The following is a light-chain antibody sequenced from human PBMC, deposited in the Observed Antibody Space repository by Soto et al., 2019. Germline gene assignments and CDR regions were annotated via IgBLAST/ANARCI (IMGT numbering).Light chain of an antibody. CDR3: TSYTSSNTYV. J-gene: IGLJ1*01. CDR1: SSDIGGYNY. V-gene: IGLV2-14*01. Sequence: QSALTQPASVSGSPGQSITISCTGTSSDIGGYNYVSWYQQHPGKPPKVMIYEVSNRPSGVSNRFSGSQSGNTASLTISGLQTEDEADYYCTSYTSSNTYVFGTGTKVTVL. CDR2: EVS.